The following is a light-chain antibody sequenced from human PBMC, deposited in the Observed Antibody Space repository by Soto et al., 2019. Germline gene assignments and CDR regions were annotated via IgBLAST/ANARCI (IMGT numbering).Light chain of an antibody. CDR1: QGISNY. J-gene: IGKJ1*01. V-gene: IGKV1-27*01. CDR2: AAS. Sequence: DIQMTQSPSSLSASVGDTVTITCRASQGISNYLAWYQQKPGQVPNLLIYAASTLQSGVPSRFSGSGSGTDSTINISSLRPEDVATYYCQKYNNAPRTFGQGTKVEI. CDR3: QKYNNAPRT.